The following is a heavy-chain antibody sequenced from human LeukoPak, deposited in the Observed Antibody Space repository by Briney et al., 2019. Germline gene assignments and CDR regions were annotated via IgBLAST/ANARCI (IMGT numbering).Heavy chain of an antibody. V-gene: IGHV3-21*01. Sequence: GGSLRLSCAASGFTFSSYSMNWVRQAPGKGLEWVSSIGSSSSYIYYADSVKGRFTISRDNAKNSLYLQMNSLRAEDTAVYYCARDAYDILTGYRDYYMDVWGKGTTVTVSS. CDR3: ARDAYDILTGYRDYYMDV. J-gene: IGHJ6*03. CDR2: IGSSSSYI. D-gene: IGHD3-9*01. CDR1: GFTFSSYS.